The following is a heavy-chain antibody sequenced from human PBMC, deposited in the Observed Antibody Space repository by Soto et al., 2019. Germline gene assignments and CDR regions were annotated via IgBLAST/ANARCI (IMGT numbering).Heavy chain of an antibody. CDR1: GDYIRSGGYY. Sequence: QVQLQESGPRLVKPSQTLSLTCNVSGDYIRSGGYYWSWIRQRPGKDLEWIGYIYYTGSTYYNPSLRSRLSMSVDTSENQFSLKLMSVSAADTGMYYCAKDRRAAHKTTASTDPWGQGLMVTISA. D-gene: IGHD1-1*01. CDR3: AKDRRAAHKTTASTDP. CDR2: IYYTGST. J-gene: IGHJ5*02. V-gene: IGHV4-31*03.